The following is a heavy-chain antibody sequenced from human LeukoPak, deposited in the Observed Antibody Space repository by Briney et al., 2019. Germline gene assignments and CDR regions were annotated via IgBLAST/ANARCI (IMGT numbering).Heavy chain of an antibody. D-gene: IGHD3-9*01. CDR1: GDTSTADY. CDR2: SNPNRGGT. J-gene: IGHJ6*02. V-gene: IGHV1-2*02. Sequence: ASVKVSCKASGDTSTADYMHWVRQAPGQGRDWMGWSNPNRGGTNYAQKFQGRVTMTRGQSISTVYMELSRMRSDDTAVYSCARGSGYFDWLSPYYYYGMDVWGQGNTVTVSS. CDR3: ARGSGYFDWLSPYYYYGMDV.